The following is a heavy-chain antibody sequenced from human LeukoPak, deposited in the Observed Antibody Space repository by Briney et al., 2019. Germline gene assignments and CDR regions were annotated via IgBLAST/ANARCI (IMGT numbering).Heavy chain of an antibody. CDR3: ARRAPYSSGWYSDF. Sequence: GESLKISCKGSGYSFNTYWIAWVRQMPGKGLEMMGIIFPGDSDTRYSPSFQGQVTISADKSISTAYLQWSSLKASDTAMYYCARRAPYSSGWYSDFWGQGTLVTVSS. CDR2: IFPGDSDT. V-gene: IGHV5-51*01. J-gene: IGHJ4*02. CDR1: GYSFNTYW. D-gene: IGHD6-19*01.